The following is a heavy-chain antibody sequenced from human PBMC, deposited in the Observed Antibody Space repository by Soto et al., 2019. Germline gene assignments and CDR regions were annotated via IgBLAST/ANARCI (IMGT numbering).Heavy chain of an antibody. J-gene: IGHJ3*02. CDR1: GYTFNSYG. V-gene: IGHV1-18*01. Sequence: QVQLVQSGGEVKKPGASVKVSCKASGYTFNSYGISWVRQAPGQGLEWMGWIRVKNGNTNYAQNFQGRFTMTTDTSTSKAYMERRSLRSDDTAVYYCARGPTVGDIWGQGTMVTVSS. D-gene: IGHD2-21*02. CDR2: IRVKNGNT. CDR3: ARGPTVGDI.